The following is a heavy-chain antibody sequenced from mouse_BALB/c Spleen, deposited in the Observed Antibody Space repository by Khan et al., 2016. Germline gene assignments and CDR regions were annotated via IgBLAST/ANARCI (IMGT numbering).Heavy chain of an antibody. D-gene: IGHD3-1*01. CDR1: GFNIKDTY. V-gene: IGHV14-3*02. CDR3: ARGHRGWYFDV. Sequence: VQLQQSGAELVKPGASVKLSCTASGFNIKDTYMHWVKQRPEQGLEWIGRIDPANGNTKYDPKFQGKATITADTSSNTAYLQLSSLTSEDTAVYYCARGHRGWYFDVCGAGATVTVSS. J-gene: IGHJ1*01. CDR2: IDPANGNT.